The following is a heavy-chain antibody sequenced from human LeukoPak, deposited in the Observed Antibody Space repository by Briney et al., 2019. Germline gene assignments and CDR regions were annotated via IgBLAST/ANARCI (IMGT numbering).Heavy chain of an antibody. CDR2: ISAYNGNT. Sequence: ASVKVPCKASVYTFTNYGISWVRQAPGQGLEWMGWISAYNGNTNYAQKLQGRVTMTTDTSTSTAYMELRSLRSDDTAVYYCARDGTHYYYSSGYYPLFDYWGQGTLVTVSS. CDR1: VYTFTNYG. CDR3: ARDGTHYYYSSGYYPLFDY. D-gene: IGHD3-22*01. J-gene: IGHJ4*02. V-gene: IGHV1-18*01.